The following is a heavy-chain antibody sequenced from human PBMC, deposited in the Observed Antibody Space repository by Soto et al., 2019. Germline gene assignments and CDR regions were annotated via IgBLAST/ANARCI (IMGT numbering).Heavy chain of an antibody. Sequence: QVPLVQSGAEVKKPGASVRVFCKSSGYTFNTYGINWLRQAPGQGLEWRGQISIHTGDGNYAQRFQGRVTLTADTSTITVYMDPRSLRSDATAVYYCARCVAAWNIGDSETFFDFWGQGTQVTVSS. V-gene: IGHV1-18*01. CDR2: ISIHTGDG. CDR3: ARCVAAWNIGDSETFFDF. CDR1: GYTFNTYG. J-gene: IGHJ4*02. D-gene: IGHD3-10*01.